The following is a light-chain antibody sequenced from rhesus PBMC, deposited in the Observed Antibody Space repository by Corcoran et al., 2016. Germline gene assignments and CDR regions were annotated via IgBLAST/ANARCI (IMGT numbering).Light chain of an antibody. Sequence: DIQMTQSPSSLSASVGDTVTITCRASQSISSWLDWYQQKPGKAPKLLIYKESRLKSGVPSRFSGSGYGTDFNLTISSLQPEDSASYYCQHYYDNPFTFGGGTKVELK. V-gene: IGKV1-22*01. CDR1: QSISSW. CDR2: KES. CDR3: QHYYDNPFT. J-gene: IGKJ4*01.